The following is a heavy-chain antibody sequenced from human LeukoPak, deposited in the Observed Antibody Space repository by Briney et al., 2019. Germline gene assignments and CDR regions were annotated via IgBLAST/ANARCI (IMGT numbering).Heavy chain of an antibody. J-gene: IGHJ4*02. CDR3: ARDSQAYYDFWRGDFDY. D-gene: IGHD3-3*01. V-gene: IGHV1-18*01. CDR2: ISAYNGNT. CDR1: GGTFSSYA. Sequence: ASVKVSCKASGGTFSSYAISWVRQAPGQGLEWMGWISAYNGNTNYARKLQGRVTMTTDTSTSTAYMELRSLRSDDTAVYYCARDSQAYYDFWRGDFDYWGQGTLVTVSS.